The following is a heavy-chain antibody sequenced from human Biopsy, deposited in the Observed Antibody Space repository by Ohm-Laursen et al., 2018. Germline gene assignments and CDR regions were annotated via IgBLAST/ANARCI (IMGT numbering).Heavy chain of an antibody. J-gene: IGHJ4*01. CDR3: ARSGQWARYYFDY. D-gene: IGHD6-19*01. CDR1: GGSISGYY. V-gene: IGHV4-34*01. CDR2: INHREYS. Sequence: TLSLTWAVSGGSISGYYWSWISQPPGKGLEWIGEINHREYSDNNATLKGRVPKSIETSKNQLSLNLTSVTAADTAVFYFARSGQWARYYFDYWGHGTLVTVSP.